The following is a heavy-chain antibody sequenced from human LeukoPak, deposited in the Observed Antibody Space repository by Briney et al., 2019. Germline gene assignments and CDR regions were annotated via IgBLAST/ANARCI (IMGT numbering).Heavy chain of an antibody. CDR2: IKQDGSEK. CDR3: ARVGTAMVGDAFDI. V-gene: IGHV3-7*03. Sequence: GGSLRLSCAASGFTFSSYAMHWVRQAPGKGLEWVANIKQDGSEKYYVDSVKGRFTISRDNAKNSLYLQMNSLRAEDTAVYYCARVGTAMVGDAFDIWGQGTMVTVSS. CDR1: GFTFSSYA. D-gene: IGHD5-18*01. J-gene: IGHJ3*02.